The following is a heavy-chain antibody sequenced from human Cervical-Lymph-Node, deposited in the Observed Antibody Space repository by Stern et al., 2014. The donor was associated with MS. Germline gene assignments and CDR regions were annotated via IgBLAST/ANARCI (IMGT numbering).Heavy chain of an antibody. D-gene: IGHD1-14*01. CDR3: TREATAHSGTFDF. J-gene: IGHJ4*02. CDR2: IIPMYGAA. Sequence: VQLEESGAAMKKPGSSVKVSCKASGGSFSSYAVNWVRQAPGQAPEWLGGIIPMYGAANYAQKFQGRVTLIADESTSTAYMELISLTSEDTAVYYCTREATAHSGTFDFWGQGTLVTV. V-gene: IGHV1-69*01. CDR1: GGSFSSYA.